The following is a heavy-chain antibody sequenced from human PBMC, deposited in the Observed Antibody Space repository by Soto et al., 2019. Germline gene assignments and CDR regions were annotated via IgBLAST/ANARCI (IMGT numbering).Heavy chain of an antibody. CDR1: GVSVSSGSFY. D-gene: IGHD4-17*01. J-gene: IGHJ4*02. Sequence: SETLSLTCTVSGVSVSSGSFYWAWIGQPPGKGLEWIGFGSYSGTTNYKPSLKSRVTISVDTSRSQISLKVSSLTAADTAVYYCDRGATVTQYDYWGQGTLVTVSS. V-gene: IGHV4-61*01. CDR3: DRGATVTQYDY. CDR2: GSYSGTT.